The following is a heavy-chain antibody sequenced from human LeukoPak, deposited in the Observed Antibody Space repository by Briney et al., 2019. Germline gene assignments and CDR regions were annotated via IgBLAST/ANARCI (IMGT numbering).Heavy chain of an antibody. V-gene: IGHV4-61*02. CDR3: ARERGYSGYDSDSSGWYDDY. Sequence: SETLSLTCTVSGGSISSSSYYWSWIRQPAGKGLEWIGRIYTSGSTNYNPSLKSRVTMSVDTSKNQFSLKLSSVTAADTAVYYCARERGYSGYDSDSSGWYDDYWGQGTLVTVSS. D-gene: IGHD5-12*01. J-gene: IGHJ4*02. CDR2: IYTSGST. CDR1: GGSISSSSYY.